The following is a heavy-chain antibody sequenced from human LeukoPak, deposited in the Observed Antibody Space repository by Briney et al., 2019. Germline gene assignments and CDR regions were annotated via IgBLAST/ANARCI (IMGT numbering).Heavy chain of an antibody. CDR3: ARDYGMVATDDY. V-gene: IGHV1-18*01. CDR1: GYTFTSYA. J-gene: IGHJ4*02. D-gene: IGHD5-12*01. Sequence: ASVKVSCKASGYTFTSYAMHWVRQAPGQRLEWMGWISAYNGNTNYAQKLQGRVTMTTDTSTSTAYMELRSLRSDDTAVYYCARDYGMVATDDYWGQGTLVTVSS. CDR2: ISAYNGNT.